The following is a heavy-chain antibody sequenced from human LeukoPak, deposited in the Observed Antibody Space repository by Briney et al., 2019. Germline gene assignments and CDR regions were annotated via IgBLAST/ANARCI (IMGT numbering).Heavy chain of an antibody. CDR2: IYYSGST. CDR1: GGSISSSSYY. V-gene: IGHV4-39*02. J-gene: IGHJ5*02. D-gene: IGHD2-2*01. CDR3: AREQLPYGSNWFDP. Sequence: PSETLSLTCTVSGGSISSSSYYWGWIRQPPGKGLEWIGSIYYSGSTYYNPSLKSRVTISVDTSKNQFSLKLSSVTAADTAVYDCAREQLPYGSNWFDPWGQGTLVTVSS.